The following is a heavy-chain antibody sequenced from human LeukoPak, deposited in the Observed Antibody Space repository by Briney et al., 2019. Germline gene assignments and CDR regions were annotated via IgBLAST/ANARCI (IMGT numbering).Heavy chain of an antibody. CDR1: GFTFSSHA. CDR2: ISYDGSNE. D-gene: IGHD3-9*01. Sequence: GRSLRLSCAASGFTFSSHAMHWVRQAPGKGLEWVVVISYDGSNENYADSVKGRFTISRDNSKNTLYLQMNSLRAEDTAVYYCARDRYDILTGYPKVYGMDVWGQGTTVTVSS. V-gene: IGHV3-30-3*01. J-gene: IGHJ6*02. CDR3: ARDRYDILTGYPKVYGMDV.